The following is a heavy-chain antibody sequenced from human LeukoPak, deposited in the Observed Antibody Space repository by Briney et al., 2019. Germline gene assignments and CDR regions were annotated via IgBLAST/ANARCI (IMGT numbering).Heavy chain of an antibody. CDR2: IYYSGST. D-gene: IGHD3-10*02. J-gene: IGHJ5*02. CDR3: AKSSGGVRGVKNWFDP. Sequence: PSETLSLTCTVSGGSISSYYWSWIRQPPGKGLEWIGYIYYSGSTNYNPSLKSRVTISVDRSKNQFSLKLSSVTAADTAVYYCAKSSGGVRGVKNWFDPWGQGTLVTVSS. V-gene: IGHV4-59*12. CDR1: GGSISSYY.